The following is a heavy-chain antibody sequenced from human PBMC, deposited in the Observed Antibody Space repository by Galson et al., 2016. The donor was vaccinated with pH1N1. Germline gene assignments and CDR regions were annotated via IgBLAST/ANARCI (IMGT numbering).Heavy chain of an antibody. D-gene: IGHD3-10*01. CDR2: INRDGTTI. V-gene: IGHV3-74*01. CDR3: ARDCFGADDS. J-gene: IGHJ4*02. Sequence: SLRLSCAAASGFSISNNWMHWVRQAPGKGLAWVSRINRDGTTINYADSVKGRSTISRDNGKNTLYLQMNSRRADDTAVYYCARDCFGADDSWGQGTLVTVSS. CDR1: GFSISNNW.